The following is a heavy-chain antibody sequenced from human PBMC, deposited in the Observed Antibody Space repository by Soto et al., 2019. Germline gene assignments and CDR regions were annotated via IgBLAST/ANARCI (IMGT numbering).Heavy chain of an antibody. CDR2: IIPIFNTT. Sequence: QVQLVQSGAEVKTPGSSLKVSCTVSGSRFSNYVISWVRQAPGHGLEWLGRIIPIFNTTQYAQKFQGRDTITADKSTNPASLELSSLTSDDTAVYYCAREGRGKKAGYNGLVSLGYWGQGTLVTVSS. CDR3: AREGRGKKAGYNGLVSLGY. J-gene: IGHJ4*02. D-gene: IGHD2-2*02. V-gene: IGHV1-69*06. CDR1: GSRFSNYV.